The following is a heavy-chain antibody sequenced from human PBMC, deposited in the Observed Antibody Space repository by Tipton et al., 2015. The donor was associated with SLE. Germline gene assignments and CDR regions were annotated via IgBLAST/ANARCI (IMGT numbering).Heavy chain of an antibody. D-gene: IGHD1-1*01. CDR2: IYNGDSI. Sequence: SLRLSCAASGFTASSRYMSWVRQAPGKGLEWVSVIYNGDSISYVDSVKGRFTISRDQYENTLYLQTNSLRTEETAVYYCAREVVSYKRTARYIALWGRVPLGIVSS. CDR1: GFTASSRY. CDR3: AREVVSYKRTARYIAL. J-gene: IGHJ2*01. V-gene: IGHV3-53*01.